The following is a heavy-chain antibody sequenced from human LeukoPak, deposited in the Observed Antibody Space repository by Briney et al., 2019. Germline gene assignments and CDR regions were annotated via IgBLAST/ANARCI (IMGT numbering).Heavy chain of an antibody. D-gene: IGHD1-26*01. Sequence: SETLSLTCTVSGGSISSYSWSWIRQPPGKGLEWLGHIYYSGSTNYNPSLKSRVTISVDTSKNQFSLNLTSVTAADTAVYYCARGTYSSYYYYVMDVWGQGTTVTVSS. J-gene: IGHJ6*02. CDR1: GGSISSYS. CDR2: IYYSGST. CDR3: ARGTYSSYYYYVMDV. V-gene: IGHV4-59*01.